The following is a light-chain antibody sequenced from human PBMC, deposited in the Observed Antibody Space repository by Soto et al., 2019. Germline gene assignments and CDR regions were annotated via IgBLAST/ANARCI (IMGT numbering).Light chain of an antibody. CDR2: KAS. V-gene: IGKV1-5*03. J-gene: IGKJ1*01. CDR3: QQYNSYPWT. CDR1: QSISSW. Sequence: DIQMTQSPSTLSASVGDRVTLTCRASQSISSWLAWYQQKPGKAPKLLIYKASSLESGVPSRFSGSGSGTEFTLTISSLQPDDFATYYCQQYNSYPWTCGQGTKVEIK.